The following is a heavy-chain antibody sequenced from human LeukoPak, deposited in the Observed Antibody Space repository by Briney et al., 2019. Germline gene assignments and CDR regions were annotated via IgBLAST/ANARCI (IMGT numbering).Heavy chain of an antibody. D-gene: IGHD6-19*01. Sequence: SETLSLTCTVSGGSISSSSYYWGWIRQPPGKGLEWIGSIYYSGSTYYNPSLKSRVTISVDTSKNQFSLKLSSVTAADTAVYYCAEDPVADTFRPYYGMVVWGQGTTVTVSS. CDR2: IYYSGST. J-gene: IGHJ6*02. CDR1: GGSISSSSYY. CDR3: AEDPVADTFRPYYGMVV. V-gene: IGHV4-39*01.